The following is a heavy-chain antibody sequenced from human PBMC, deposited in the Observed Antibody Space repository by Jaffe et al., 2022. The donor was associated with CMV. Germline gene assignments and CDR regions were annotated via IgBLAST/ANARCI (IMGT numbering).Heavy chain of an antibody. D-gene: IGHD4-17*01. CDR2: IYYSGST. CDR3: ARANGSATVKKASSYGMDV. CDR1: GGSISSGGYY. Sequence: QVQLQESGPGLVKPSQTLSLTCTVSGGSISSGGYYWSWIRQHPGKGLEWIGYIYYSGSTYYNPSLKSRVTISVDTSKNQFSLKLSSVTAADTAVYYCARANGSATVKKASSYGMDVWGQGTTVTVSS. V-gene: IGHV4-31*03. J-gene: IGHJ6*02.